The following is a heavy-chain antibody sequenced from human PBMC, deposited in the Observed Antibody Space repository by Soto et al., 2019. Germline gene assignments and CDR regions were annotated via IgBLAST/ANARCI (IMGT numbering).Heavy chain of an antibody. CDR3: ARGRLRWRYCGY. D-gene: IGHD4-17*01. Sequence: SETLSLTCTVSGDSISSGGYFWNWIRHHPGKGLEWIGYIFYSGTTFYNPSLKCRLSISVDTSNNQFSLHLSSVTAADTAVYFSARGRLRWRYCGYGGKGALVTVSS. CDR1: GDSISSGGYF. CDR2: IFYSGTT. V-gene: IGHV4-31*03. J-gene: IGHJ4*02.